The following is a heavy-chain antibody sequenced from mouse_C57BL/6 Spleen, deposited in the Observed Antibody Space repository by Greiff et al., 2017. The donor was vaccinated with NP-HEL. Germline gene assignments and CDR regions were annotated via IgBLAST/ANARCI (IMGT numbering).Heavy chain of an antibody. D-gene: IGHD1-1*01. CDR3: AALPLLGFAY. CDR1: GFTFSDYG. Sequence: EVQVVESGGGLVKPGGSLKLSCAASGFTFSDYGMHWVRQAPEKGLEWVAYISSGSSTIYYADTVKGRFTISRDNAKNTLFLQMTSLRSEDTAMYYCAALPLLGFAYWGQGTLVTVSA. CDR2: ISSGSSTI. V-gene: IGHV5-17*01. J-gene: IGHJ3*01.